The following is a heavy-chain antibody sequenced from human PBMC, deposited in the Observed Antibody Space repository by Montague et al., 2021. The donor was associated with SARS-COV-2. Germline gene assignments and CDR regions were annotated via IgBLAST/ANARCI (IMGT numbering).Heavy chain of an antibody. Sequence: SETLSLTCTVSGGSISSYYWSWIRQPPGKGLEWIGYIYYSGSTKYNPSLKSRVTISVDTSKNHLSLRLSSVTAADTAVYFCARGMMRGVTTPFDYWGQGSQVTVSS. V-gene: IGHV4-59*08. CDR1: GGSISSYY. D-gene: IGHD3-10*01. J-gene: IGHJ4*02. CDR3: ARGMMRGVTTPFDY. CDR2: IYYSGST.